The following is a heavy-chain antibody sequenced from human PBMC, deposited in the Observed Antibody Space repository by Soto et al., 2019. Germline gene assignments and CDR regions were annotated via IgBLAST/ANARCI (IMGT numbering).Heavy chain of an antibody. D-gene: IGHD3-16*02. CDR2: ISYDGSNK. J-gene: IGHJ6*02. Sequence: QVQLVESGGGVVQPGRSLRLSCAASGFTFSSYAMHWVRQAPGKGLEWVAVISYDGSNKYYADSVKGRFTISRDNSKNTLYLKMNSLRAEDTAVYYCAREGPLGVGYYYGMDVWGQGTTVTVSS. CDR1: GFTFSSYA. V-gene: IGHV3-30-3*01. CDR3: AREGPLGVGYYYGMDV.